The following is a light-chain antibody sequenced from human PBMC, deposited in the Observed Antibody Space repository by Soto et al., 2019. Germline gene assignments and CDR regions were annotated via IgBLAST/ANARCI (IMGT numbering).Light chain of an antibody. CDR3: CSYAGSSNHNYL. Sequence: QSVLTQPASVSGSPGQSITISCTGTSSDVGSYNLVSWYQQHPGKAPKLMIYEGSKRPSGVSNRFSGSKSGNTASLTISGLQAEDEADYYCCSYAGSSNHNYLLGTGTKATVL. CDR1: SSDVGSYNL. CDR2: EGS. V-gene: IGLV2-23*01. J-gene: IGLJ1*01.